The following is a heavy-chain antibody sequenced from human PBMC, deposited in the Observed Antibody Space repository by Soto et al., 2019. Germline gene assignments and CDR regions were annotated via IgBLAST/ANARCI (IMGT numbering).Heavy chain of an antibody. J-gene: IGHJ4*02. Sequence: ASVKVSCNASGYTFTSYAMSWVRQAPGQGLEWMGWISAYNGNTNYAQKLQGRVTMTTDTSTSTAYMELRSLRSDDTAVYYCARGGRWLQDYRFDYWGQGTLVTVSS. CDR3: ARGGRWLQDYRFDY. D-gene: IGHD3-16*01. CDR1: GYTFTSYA. CDR2: ISAYNGNT. V-gene: IGHV1-18*04.